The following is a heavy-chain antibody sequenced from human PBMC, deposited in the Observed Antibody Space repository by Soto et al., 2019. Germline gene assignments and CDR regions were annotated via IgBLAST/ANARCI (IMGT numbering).Heavy chain of an antibody. Sequence: PSETLSLTCTVSGGSISSSSYYWGWIRQPPGKGLEWIGSIYYSGSTYYNPSLKSRVTISVDTSKNQFSLKLSSVTAADTAVYYCAGIEYYYMDVWGKGTTATVSS. CDR3: AGIEYYYMDV. V-gene: IGHV4-39*01. J-gene: IGHJ6*03. D-gene: IGHD1-20*01. CDR2: IYYSGST. CDR1: GGSISSSSYY.